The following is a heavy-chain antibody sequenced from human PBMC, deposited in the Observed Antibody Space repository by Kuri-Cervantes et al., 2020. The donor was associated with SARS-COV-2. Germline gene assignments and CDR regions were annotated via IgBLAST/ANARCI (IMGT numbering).Heavy chain of an antibody. CDR3: ARDLIAAAGTDY. J-gene: IGHJ4*02. D-gene: IGHD6-13*01. V-gene: IGHV1-18*01. Sequence: ASVKVSCKASGYTFTTYAINWVRQAPGQGLEWMGWINPYNVKTKYSQKFQGRVTMTTDTSTSTAYMELRSLRSDDTAVYYCARDLIAAAGTDYWGQGTLVTVSS. CDR2: INPYNVKT. CDR1: GYTFTTYA.